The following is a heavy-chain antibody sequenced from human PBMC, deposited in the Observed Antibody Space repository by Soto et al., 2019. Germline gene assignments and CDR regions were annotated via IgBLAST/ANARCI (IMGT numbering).Heavy chain of an antibody. D-gene: IGHD6-13*01. Sequence: QVQLQESGPGLVKPSGTLSLTCAVSGGSISSSNWWSWVRQPPGKGLEWIGEIYHSGSTNYNPSLKSRVTISVDKSKTQFSPKLSSVTAADTAVYYCTSRYSSSWSPFDYWGQGTLVTVSS. CDR2: IYHSGST. V-gene: IGHV4-4*02. CDR1: GGSISSSNW. CDR3: TSRYSSSWSPFDY. J-gene: IGHJ4*02.